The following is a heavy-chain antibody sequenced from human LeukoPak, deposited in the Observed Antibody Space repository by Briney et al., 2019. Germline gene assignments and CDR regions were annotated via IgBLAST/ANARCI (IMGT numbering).Heavy chain of an antibody. CDR2: INSDGSST. V-gene: IGHV3-74*01. J-gene: IGHJ3*02. D-gene: IGHD3-22*01. CDR3: ARASPDYYDSSGPVHDAFDI. Sequence: GGSLRLSCAASGFTFSSYWMHWVRHAPGKGLVWVSRINSDGSSTSYADSVKGRFTISRDNAKNTLYLQMNSLRAEDTAVYYCARASPDYYDSSGPVHDAFDIWGQGTMVTVSS. CDR1: GFTFSSYW.